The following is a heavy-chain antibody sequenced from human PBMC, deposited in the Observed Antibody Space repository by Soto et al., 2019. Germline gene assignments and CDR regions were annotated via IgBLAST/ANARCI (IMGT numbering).Heavy chain of an antibody. D-gene: IGHD3-10*01. J-gene: IGHJ6*03. CDR1: GGSFSGYY. Sequence: QVQLQQWGAGLLKPSETLSLMCAVYGGSFSGYYWTWIRQPPGKGLEWIGEINDSGSSRYNPSLRGRVTISVDPSRQQVSLKLNFVPAADTAVYYCARGLLVWYGEFSRRWDHYDYVDVWGKGTTVNVSS. V-gene: IGHV4-34*01. CDR2: INDSGSS. CDR3: ARGLLVWYGEFSRRWDHYDYVDV.